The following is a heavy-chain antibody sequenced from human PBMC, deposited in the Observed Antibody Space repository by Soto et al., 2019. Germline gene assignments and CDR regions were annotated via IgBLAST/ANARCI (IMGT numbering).Heavy chain of an antibody. CDR1: GFTFSSYA. Sequence: EVQLLESGGGLVQPGGSLRLSCAASGFTFSSYAMSWVRQAPGKGLEWVSAISGSGGSTYYADSVKGRFTISRDNSKNTLYLQMNSLRAEDTAVYYCAKVYEVYYDSSGYYFDYWGQGTLVTVSS. CDR2: ISGSGGST. J-gene: IGHJ4*02. CDR3: AKVYEVYYDSSGYYFDY. D-gene: IGHD3-22*01. V-gene: IGHV3-23*01.